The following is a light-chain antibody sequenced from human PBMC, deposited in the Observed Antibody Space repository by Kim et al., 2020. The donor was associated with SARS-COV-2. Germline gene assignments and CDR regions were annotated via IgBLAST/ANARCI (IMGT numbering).Light chain of an antibody. J-gene: IGLJ3*02. Sequence: GQKVTISCSRSSSNIGNNYVSWYQQLPGTAPTLLIYDNNKRPSGIPDRFSGSKSGTSATLGITGLQTGDEADYYCGTWDSSLSVWVFGGGTQLTVL. CDR1: SSNIGNNY. V-gene: IGLV1-51*01. CDR2: DNN. CDR3: GTWDSSLSVWV.